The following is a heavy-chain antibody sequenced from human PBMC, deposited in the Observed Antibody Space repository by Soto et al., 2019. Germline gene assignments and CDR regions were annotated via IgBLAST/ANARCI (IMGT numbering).Heavy chain of an antibody. Sequence: GSLRLSCAASGFTFSSYAMNWVRQAPGKGLEWVSIIVGSGGSTYYADSVKGRFTISRDNSKNTLYLQMNSLRAEDTAVYYCAKAATIYYDSSGYFDYWGQGTLVTVSS. V-gene: IGHV3-23*01. J-gene: IGHJ4*02. CDR2: IVGSGGST. CDR1: GFTFSSYA. D-gene: IGHD3-22*01. CDR3: AKAATIYYDSSGYFDY.